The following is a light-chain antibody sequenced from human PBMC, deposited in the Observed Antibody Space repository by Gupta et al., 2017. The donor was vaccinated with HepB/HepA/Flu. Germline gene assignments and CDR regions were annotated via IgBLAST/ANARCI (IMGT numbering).Light chain of an antibody. Sequence: DIVMTHSPDSLAVSLGERATINCKSSQSVLYSSNNKNYLAWYQQKPGQPPKLLIYWASTRESGVTDRFSGSGSGTDFTLTISSLQAEDVAVYYCQQYYSTPFTFGPGTKVDIK. CDR2: WAS. V-gene: IGKV4-1*01. CDR3: QQYYSTPFT. CDR1: QSVLYSSNNKNY. J-gene: IGKJ3*01.